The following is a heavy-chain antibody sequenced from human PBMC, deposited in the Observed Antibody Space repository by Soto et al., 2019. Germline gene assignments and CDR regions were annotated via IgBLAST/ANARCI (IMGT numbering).Heavy chain of an antibody. V-gene: IGHV4-34*01. CDR3: ARDKITGLFDY. CDR1: GGSFSGYY. D-gene: IGHD2-8*02. Sequence: PSETLSVTCAVDGGSFSGYYLTWIRQPPGTGLEWIGEINHSGSTNYNPSLKSRVTISVDTSKNQFSLKLTSVTAADTAVYYCARDKITGLFDYWGQGTLVTVSS. J-gene: IGHJ4*02. CDR2: INHSGST.